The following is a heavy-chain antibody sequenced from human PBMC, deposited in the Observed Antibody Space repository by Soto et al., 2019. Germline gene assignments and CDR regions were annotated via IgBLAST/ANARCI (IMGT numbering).Heavy chain of an antibody. V-gene: IGHV4-59*01. J-gene: IGHJ4*02. Sequence: QVQLQESGPGQVKPSETLSLKCTISGGSISVYYWSWIRQPPGQALEWIGYIYDSGIPYYNPSLRSRVIISADTPNNPLALELPSATAADTAVYYCGRGVGSSPPRYWGRGTLVTVSS. D-gene: IGHD1-26*01. CDR1: GGSISVYY. CDR2: IYDSGIP. CDR3: GRGVGSSPPRY.